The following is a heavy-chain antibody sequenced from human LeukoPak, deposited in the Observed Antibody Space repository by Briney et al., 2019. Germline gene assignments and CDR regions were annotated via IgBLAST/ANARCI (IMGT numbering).Heavy chain of an antibody. CDR3: ARDGAIQLWFSAFDI. Sequence: SLRLSCAASGFTFDDYAMHWVRQAPGKGLEWVSGISWNSGSIGYADSVKGRFTISRDNAKNSLYLQMNSLRSEDTAVYYCARDGAIQLWFSAFDIWGQGTMVTVSS. V-gene: IGHV3-9*01. CDR1: GFTFDDYA. D-gene: IGHD5-18*01. CDR2: ISWNSGSI. J-gene: IGHJ3*02.